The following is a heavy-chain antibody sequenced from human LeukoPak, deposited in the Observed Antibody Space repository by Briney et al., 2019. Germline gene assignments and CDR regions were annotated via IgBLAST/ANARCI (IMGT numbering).Heavy chain of an antibody. D-gene: IGHD3-22*01. Sequence: SETLSLTCAVYGGSFSGYYWSWIRQPPGKGLEWIGEINHSGSTNYNPSLKSRVTISVDTSKNQFSLKLSSVTAADTAVYYCARVPSPPTMIVGVNWFDPWGQGTLVTASS. CDR3: ARVPSPPTMIVGVNWFDP. J-gene: IGHJ5*02. CDR2: INHSGST. V-gene: IGHV4-34*01. CDR1: GGSFSGYY.